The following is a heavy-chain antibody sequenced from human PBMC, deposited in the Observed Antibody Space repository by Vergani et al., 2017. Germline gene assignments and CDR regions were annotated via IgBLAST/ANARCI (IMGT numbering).Heavy chain of an antibody. Sequence: QVHLVESGGGVVQPVRSLRLSCVVSGFTSSYYGMHWVRQAPGKGLAWVAVISYDGTQKYYADSVKGRFTISRDNSKSTLYLQMNSLRTEDTAVYYCATKSCGTPGCQIGYFREWGQGTLVTVSS. V-gene: IGHV3-30*03. CDR3: ATKSCGTPGCQIGYFRE. CDR1: GFTSSYYG. J-gene: IGHJ1*01. D-gene: IGHD1-1*01. CDR2: ISYDGTQK.